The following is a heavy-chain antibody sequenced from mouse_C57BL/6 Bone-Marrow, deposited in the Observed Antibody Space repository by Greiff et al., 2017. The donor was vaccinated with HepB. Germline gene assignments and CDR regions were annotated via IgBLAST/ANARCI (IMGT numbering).Heavy chain of an antibody. CDR2: INYDGSST. D-gene: IGHD2-1*01. J-gene: IGHJ4*01. Sequence: EVHLVESEGGLVQPGRSMKLSCTASGFTFSDYYMAWVRQVPEKGLEWVANINYDGSSTYYLDSLKSRFIISRDNAKNILYLQMSSLKSEDTATYYCARGGGNYLYYAMDYWGQGTSVTVSS. CDR3: ARGGGNYLYYAMDY. V-gene: IGHV5-16*01. CDR1: GFTFSDYY.